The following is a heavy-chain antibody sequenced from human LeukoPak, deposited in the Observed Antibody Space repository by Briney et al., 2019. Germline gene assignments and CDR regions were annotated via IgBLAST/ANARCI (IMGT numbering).Heavy chain of an antibody. Sequence: WVSLRLSCAASGFTFSSYAMRWVRQAPGRGREWVSASSGTGGSTYYADSVKGRFTISRDNSKNTLYLQMNSLRAEDTAVYYCAKANDFWSGVFDYWGQGTLVTVSS. D-gene: IGHD3-3*01. J-gene: IGHJ4*02. CDR1: GFTFSSYA. CDR3: AKANDFWSGVFDY. CDR2: SSGTGGST. V-gene: IGHV3-23*01.